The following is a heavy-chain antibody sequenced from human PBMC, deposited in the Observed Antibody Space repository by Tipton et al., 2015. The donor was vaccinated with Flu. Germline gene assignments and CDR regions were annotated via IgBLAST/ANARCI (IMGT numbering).Heavy chain of an antibody. CDR3: ARNYYDLRGEYSHYGLDV. J-gene: IGHJ6*02. CDR1: GDSISRGSYY. V-gene: IGHV4-61*02. D-gene: IGHD3-16*01. Sequence: TLSLTCTVSGDSISRGSYYYNWIRQPAGGGLEWIGRIYTNANTNYKASLKSRVTISIDTSKKQFSLKLSSVTAADTAVYYCARNYYDLRGEYSHYGLDVWGQGTTVTVS. CDR2: IYTNANT.